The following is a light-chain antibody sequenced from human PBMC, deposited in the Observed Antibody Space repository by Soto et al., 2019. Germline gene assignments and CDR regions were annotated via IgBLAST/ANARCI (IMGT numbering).Light chain of an antibody. V-gene: IGKV1-9*01. CDR2: DAS. CDR3: QQVNVDPST. CDR1: QGISSY. J-gene: IGKJ4*01. Sequence: ELAWTPWSLSASVGDRVTITFRASQGISSYLGWYQQKPGKAPNLLIYDASTLHSGVPSRFSGGGSGTDFTLTISSLQPEDFATYYCQQVNVDPSTFGGGTKVDIK.